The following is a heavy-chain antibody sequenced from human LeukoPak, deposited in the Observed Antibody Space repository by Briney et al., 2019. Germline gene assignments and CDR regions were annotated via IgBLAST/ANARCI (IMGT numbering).Heavy chain of an antibody. CDR2: FDPEDGET. Sequence: ASVKVSCKVSGYTLTELSMHWVRQAPGKGLEWMGGFDPEDGETIYAQKFQGRVTMTEDTSTDTAYMELSSLRSEDTAVYYCATVGYSGYDWEVFYFVYWGQGTLVTVSS. V-gene: IGHV1-24*01. CDR1: GYTLTELS. J-gene: IGHJ4*02. CDR3: ATVGYSGYDWEVFYFVY. D-gene: IGHD5-12*01.